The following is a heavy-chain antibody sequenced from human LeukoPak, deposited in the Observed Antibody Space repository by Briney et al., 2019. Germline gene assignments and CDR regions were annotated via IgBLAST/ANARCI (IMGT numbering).Heavy chain of an antibody. D-gene: IGHD2-21*01. CDR1: GYTFTDYY. V-gene: IGHV1-2*02. J-gene: IGHJ4*02. Sequence: GASVKVSCNTSGYTFTDYYIYWVRQAPGQGLEWMGWTNPNSGVADPAQNFQGRVTMTRDTSISTVYMELRRLRSDDTAVYYCARHSPAASWGQGTLVTVSS. CDR3: ARHSPAAS. CDR2: TNPNSGVA.